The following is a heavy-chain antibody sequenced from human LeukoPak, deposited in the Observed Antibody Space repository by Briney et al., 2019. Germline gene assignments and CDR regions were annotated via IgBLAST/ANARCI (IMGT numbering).Heavy chain of an antibody. V-gene: IGHV2-5*01. CDR2: IYWNDDK. Sequence: SGPTLVKPTETLTLTCTFCGYSLSTSGVGVGWIRQLPGKALEGIAFIYWNDDKRYSASLKSRLTITKDTSKNQVVLTMTNMDPVDTATYYCAHRRFSYDSSGYNRFEPWGQGTLVTVSS. CDR3: AHRRFSYDSSGYNRFEP. D-gene: IGHD3-22*01. J-gene: IGHJ5*02. CDR1: GYSLSTSGVG.